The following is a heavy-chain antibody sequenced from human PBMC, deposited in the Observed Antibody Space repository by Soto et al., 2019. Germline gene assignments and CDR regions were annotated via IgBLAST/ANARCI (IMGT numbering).Heavy chain of an antibody. Sequence: GSLRLSCAASGFTFSSYSMNWVRQAPGKGLEWVSYISSSSSTIYYADSVKGRFTISRDNAKNSLYLQMNSLRDEDTAVYYCAKGTYYDFWSGSGPLYFDYWGQGTLVTVSS. J-gene: IGHJ4*02. CDR2: ISSSSSTI. D-gene: IGHD3-3*01. CDR3: AKGTYYDFWSGSGPLYFDY. V-gene: IGHV3-48*02. CDR1: GFTFSSYS.